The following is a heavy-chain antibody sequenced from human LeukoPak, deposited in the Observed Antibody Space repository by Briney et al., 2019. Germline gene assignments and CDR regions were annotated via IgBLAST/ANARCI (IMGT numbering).Heavy chain of an antibody. CDR1: GYTFTSYA. D-gene: IGHD6-13*01. J-gene: IGHJ4*02. CDR3: ARGYSSSWYSFSY. Sequence: ASVKVSCKASGYTFTSYAMHWVRQAPGQRLEWMGWINAGNGNTKYSQKFQGRVTITRDTSASTAYMELSSLRSEDTAVYYCARGYSSSWYSFSYWGQGTLVTVSS. V-gene: IGHV1-3*01. CDR2: INAGNGNT.